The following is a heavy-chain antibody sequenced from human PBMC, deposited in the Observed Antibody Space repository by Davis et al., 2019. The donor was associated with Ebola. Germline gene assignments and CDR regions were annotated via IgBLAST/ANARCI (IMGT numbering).Heavy chain of an antibody. J-gene: IGHJ6*02. V-gene: IGHV1-8*01. CDR3: ARGGLRQYDFWSGYSSNYYYYGMDV. CDR2: MNPNSGNT. CDR1: GYTFTSYD. D-gene: IGHD3-3*01. Sequence: AASVKVSCKASGYTFTSYDINWVRQAPGQGLEWMGWMNPNSGNTGYAQKFQGRVTMTRNTSISTAYMGLSSLRSEDTAVYYCARGGLRQYDFWSGYSSNYYYYGMDVWGQGTTVTVSS.